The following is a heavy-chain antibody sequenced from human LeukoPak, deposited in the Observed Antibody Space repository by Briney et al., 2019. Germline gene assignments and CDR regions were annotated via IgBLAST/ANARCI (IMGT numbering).Heavy chain of an antibody. J-gene: IGHJ4*02. V-gene: IGHV4-34*01. CDR1: GGSFSGYY. Sequence: TSETLSLTCAVYGGSFSGYYWSWIRQPPGKGLEWIGEINHSGSTNYNPSLKSRVTISVDTSKNQFSLKLSSVTAADTAVYYCARGPNMITFGGVACRYWGQGTLVTVSS. CDR3: ARGPNMITFGGVACRY. D-gene: IGHD3-16*01. CDR2: INHSGST.